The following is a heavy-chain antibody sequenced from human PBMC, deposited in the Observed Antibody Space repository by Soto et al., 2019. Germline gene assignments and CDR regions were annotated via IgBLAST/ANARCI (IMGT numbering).Heavy chain of an antibody. J-gene: IGHJ5*02. CDR1: GGSISTSRSY. CDR3: ARQPTTGDTDLWFDP. V-gene: IGHV4-39*01. CDR2: IFYSGST. D-gene: IGHD2-21*01. Sequence: QLQLLESGPGLVKASETLSLTCSVSGGSISTSRSYWAWIRQPPGKGLEWLANIFYSGSTFYNPSLASRVSVSVDTSTNEFSLKLRYVTAADTAVYYCARQPTTGDTDLWFDPWGQGTLVTVSS.